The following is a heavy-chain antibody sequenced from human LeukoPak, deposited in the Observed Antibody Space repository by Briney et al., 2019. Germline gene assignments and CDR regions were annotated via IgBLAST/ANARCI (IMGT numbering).Heavy chain of an antibody. CDR3: ARVGRAMAAAGFGAFDI. J-gene: IGHJ3*02. V-gene: IGHV3-11*01. CDR2: IGSSGTPI. Sequence: GGSLRLSCAASGFTFSDYYVSWIRQAPGKGLEWVSYIGSSGTPIYYTDSVKGRFTISRDNAKNSLYLQMNSLRADDTAVYYCARVGRAMAAAGFGAFDIWGQGTMVTVSS. D-gene: IGHD6-13*01. CDR1: GFTFSDYY.